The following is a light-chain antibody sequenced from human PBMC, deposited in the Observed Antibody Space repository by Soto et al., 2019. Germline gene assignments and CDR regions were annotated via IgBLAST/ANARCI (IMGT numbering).Light chain of an antibody. Sequence: QSALTQPASVSGSPGQSITISCTGTSSDIGAYDYVSWYQHHPGKAPKLIIFDVNNRPSGVSNRFSGSKSGNTASLTISGLHAEDDADYYCSSYTGSITLIFGGGTKLTVL. CDR3: SSYTGSITLI. V-gene: IGLV2-14*01. J-gene: IGLJ2*01. CDR1: SSDIGAYDY. CDR2: DVN.